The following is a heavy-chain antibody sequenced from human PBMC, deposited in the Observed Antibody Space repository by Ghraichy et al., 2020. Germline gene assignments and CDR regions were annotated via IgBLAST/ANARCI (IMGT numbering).Heavy chain of an antibody. J-gene: IGHJ6*02. D-gene: IGHD2-15*01. Sequence: GGSLRLSCAASGFIFSNYAMTWVRQAPGKGLEWVSSITGTGANTYYEDSVRGRFTISRDNSKNTLYLQMNSLRAEDTAIYYCAKDDYCSGATCATYYYYGLDLWGQGNTVTVSS. V-gene: IGHV3-23*01. CDR1: GFIFSNYA. CDR3: AKDDYCSGATCATYYYYGLDL. CDR2: ITGTGANT.